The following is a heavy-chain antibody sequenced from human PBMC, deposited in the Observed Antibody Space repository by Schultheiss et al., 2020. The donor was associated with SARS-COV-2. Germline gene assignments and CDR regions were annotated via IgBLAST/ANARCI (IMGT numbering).Heavy chain of an antibody. J-gene: IGHJ4*02. CDR2: IYYSGST. CDR1: GGSISSSSYY. D-gene: IGHD2-15*01. Sequence: SETLSLTCTVSGGSISSSSYYWGWIRQPPGKGLEWIESIYYSGSTYYNPSLKSRVTISVDTSKNQFSLKLSSVTAADTAVYYCARRGYCSGGRCYYFDYWGQGTLVTVSS. V-gene: IGHV4-39*01. CDR3: ARRGYCSGGRCYYFDY.